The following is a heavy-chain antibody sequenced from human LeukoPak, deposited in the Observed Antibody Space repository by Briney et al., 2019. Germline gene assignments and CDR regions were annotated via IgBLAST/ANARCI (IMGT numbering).Heavy chain of an antibody. D-gene: IGHD3-10*01. V-gene: IGHV4-38-2*02. CDR1: GYSISSGHY. Sequence: SETLSLTCTVSGYSISSGHYWGWIRQPPGKGLEWIGSIYHSGSTYYNPSLKSRVTISLDTSRNQFSLKLNSVTAADTAVYYCAKSNGYGLVDIWGQGTMVTVSS. J-gene: IGHJ3*02. CDR3: AKSNGYGLVDI. CDR2: IYHSGST.